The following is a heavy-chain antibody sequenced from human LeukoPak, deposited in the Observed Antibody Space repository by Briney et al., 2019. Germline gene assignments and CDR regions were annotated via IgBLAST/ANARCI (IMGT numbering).Heavy chain of an antibody. CDR1: GFTVSSNH. Sequence: GGSLRLSCAASGFTVSSNHMSWVRQGPGKGLEWVSVIYSGGSTYYADSVKGRFTISRDNSKNTLYLQMNSLRADDTAVYYCASHSSSWYGFDYWGQGTLVTVSS. J-gene: IGHJ4*02. V-gene: IGHV3-53*01. CDR2: IYSGGST. D-gene: IGHD6-13*01. CDR3: ASHSSSWYGFDY.